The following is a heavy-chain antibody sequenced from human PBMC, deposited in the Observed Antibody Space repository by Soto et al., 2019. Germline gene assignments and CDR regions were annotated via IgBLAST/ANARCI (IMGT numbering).Heavy chain of an antibody. D-gene: IGHD2-21*01. J-gene: IGHJ5*02. V-gene: IGHV3-7*01. CDR1: AFTFSSYA. CDR3: ASARHIGP. Sequence: GGSLRLSCAASAFTFSSYAMSWVRQAPGKGLEWVANIKQDGSESNYADSVKGRFTISRDNAENSLYLQMTSLRAEDTAVYYCASARHIGPWGQGTLVTVSS. CDR2: IKQDGSES.